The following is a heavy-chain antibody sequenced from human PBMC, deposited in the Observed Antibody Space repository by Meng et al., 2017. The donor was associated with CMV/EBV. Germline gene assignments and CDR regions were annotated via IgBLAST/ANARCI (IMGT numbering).Heavy chain of an antibody. D-gene: IGHD6-6*01. CDR1: GYTFTSYY. Sequence: QGQLVQSGAEVKKPGASVKVSCKASGYTFTSYYMHWVRQAPGQGLEWMGIINPSGGSTSYAQKFQGRVTMTRDTSTSTVYMELSSLRSEDTAVYYCAREEGIAARSDWFDPWGQGTLVTASS. CDR3: AREEGIAARSDWFDP. J-gene: IGHJ5*02. V-gene: IGHV1-46*01. CDR2: INPSGGST.